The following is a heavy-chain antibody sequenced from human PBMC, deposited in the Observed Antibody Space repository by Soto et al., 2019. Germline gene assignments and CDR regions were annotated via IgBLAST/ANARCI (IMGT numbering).Heavy chain of an antibody. V-gene: IGHV3-23*01. Sequence: GGSLRLSCAASGFTFTNYAMTWVRQAPGKGLEWVSAISVGGNTYYADSVKGRFTISRDKSKNTLYLQMNSLRGEDTAVYYCAKGRQWELPLDYWGQGTLVTVSS. CDR2: ISVGGNT. J-gene: IGHJ4*02. CDR1: GFTFTNYA. CDR3: AKGRQWELPLDY. D-gene: IGHD1-26*01.